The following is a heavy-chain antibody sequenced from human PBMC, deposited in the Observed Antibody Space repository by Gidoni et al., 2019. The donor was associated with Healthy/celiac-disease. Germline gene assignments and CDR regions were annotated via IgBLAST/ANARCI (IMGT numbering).Heavy chain of an antibody. V-gene: IGHV3-33*01. J-gene: IGHJ6*02. CDR3: ARDAYYDFWSGPRVYYYYGMDV. CDR2: IWYDGSNK. CDR1: GFTFSSYG. D-gene: IGHD3-3*01. Sequence: QVQLVESGGGVVQPGRSLRLSCAASGFTFSSYGLHWVRQAPGQGLECVAVIWYDGSNKYYADSVKGRFTISRDNSKNTLYLQMNSLRAEDTAVYYCARDAYYDFWSGPRVYYYYGMDVWGQGTTVTVSS.